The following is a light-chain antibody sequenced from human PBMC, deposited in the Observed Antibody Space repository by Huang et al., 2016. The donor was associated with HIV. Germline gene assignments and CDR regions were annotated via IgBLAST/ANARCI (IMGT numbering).Light chain of an antibody. CDR2: KAS. J-gene: IGKJ2*01. CDR1: QSIRTW. Sequence: DIQMTQSPSTLAASVGDRVTITCRASQSIRTWLAWYQQKPGKAPKVLIYKASSLESGVPSRFSGSGSGTEFTLTISSLQPVDFATYYCQQYNTYRRTFGQGTKLEIK. CDR3: QQYNTYRRT. V-gene: IGKV1-5*03.